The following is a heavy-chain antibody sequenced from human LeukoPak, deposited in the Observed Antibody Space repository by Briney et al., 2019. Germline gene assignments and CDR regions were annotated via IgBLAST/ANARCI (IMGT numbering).Heavy chain of an antibody. CDR3: AREIYGSSRFDY. J-gene: IGHJ4*02. V-gene: IGHV1-2*02. CDR1: GDTFTGNY. CDR2: INPNSGAT. D-gene: IGHD3-10*01. Sequence: GASLKVSCKASGDTFTGNYMHWVRQALGQGLEGMGWINPNSGATNYAQKFQGRVTMTRDTSISTAYMGLSRLRSDDTAVYYCAREIYGSSRFDYWGQGTLVTVSS.